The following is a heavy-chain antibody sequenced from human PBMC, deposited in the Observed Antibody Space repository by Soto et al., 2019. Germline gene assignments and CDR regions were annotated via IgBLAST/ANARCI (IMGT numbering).Heavy chain of an antibody. CDR2: ISNSGST. CDR3: ATESGSTYGYFDH. J-gene: IGHJ4*02. CDR1: GGSVTSDEDY. V-gene: IGHV4-30-4*01. Sequence: TLSLTCTVSGGSVTSDEDYWTWIRQSPGKGLEWIGYISNSGSTGYNPSLKTRLSMSVDRSKNQFTLRLTSVTAADTAVYFCATESGSTYGYFDHWGQGTQVTV. D-gene: IGHD5-18*01.